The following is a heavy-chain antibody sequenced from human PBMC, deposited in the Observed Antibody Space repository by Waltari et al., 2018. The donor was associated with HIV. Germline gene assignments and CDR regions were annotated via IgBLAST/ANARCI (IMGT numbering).Heavy chain of an antibody. V-gene: IGHV3-30*03. CDR2: VSVDSSDF. D-gene: IGHD5-18*01. J-gene: IGHJ4*02. CDR3: ARAPTTSLSLIQGF. Sequence: VESGGDVVQPGRSLRLSCSASGFTFKNYGMHWVRQTPGKGREWVAFVSVDSSDFYYADSVKGRFTVSRDNSKNTLFLQMDNLKSEDTALYYCARAPTTSLSLIQGFWGQGTLVTVSS. CDR1: GFTFKNYG.